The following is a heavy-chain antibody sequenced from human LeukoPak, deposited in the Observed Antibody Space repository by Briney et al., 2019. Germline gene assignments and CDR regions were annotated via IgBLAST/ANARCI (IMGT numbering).Heavy chain of an antibody. CDR1: GGSISSYY. D-gene: IGHD3-22*01. V-gene: IGHV4-59*01. CDR2: IYYSGST. Sequence: SETLSLICTVSGGSISSYYWSWIRQPPGKGLEWIGYIYYSGSTNYNPSLKSRVTISVDTSKNQFSLKLSSVTAADTAVYYCARDSHYYDSSGDYYYYGMDVWGQGTTVTVSS. CDR3: ARDSHYYDSSGDYYYYGMDV. J-gene: IGHJ6*02.